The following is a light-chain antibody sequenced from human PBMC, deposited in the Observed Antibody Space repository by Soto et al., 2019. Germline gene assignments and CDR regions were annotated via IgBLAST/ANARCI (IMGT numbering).Light chain of an antibody. Sequence: HTPSNLSRYLHDRVTSTYRSSQSISSWLAWYQQKPGKAPKLLIYDASSLESGVQSRFSGSGSGTEFTLTISSLQPDDFATYYCQQYNSDFPRKFPQGTKVEIK. CDR1: QSISSW. J-gene: IGKJ1*01. V-gene: IGKV1-5*01. CDR2: DAS. CDR3: QQYNSDFPRK.